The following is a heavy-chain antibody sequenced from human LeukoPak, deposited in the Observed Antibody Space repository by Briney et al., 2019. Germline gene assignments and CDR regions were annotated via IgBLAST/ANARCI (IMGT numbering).Heavy chain of an antibody. Sequence: QPGASLRLSCAASGFTFSNTAMNWVRRAPGKGLEWVSTISSSAVTTYYADSVKGRFTISRDNSKNTLYLQMNSLRAEDTALYYCAKKTGSGYYPDWFDPWGQGTLVTVSS. CDR3: AKKTGSGYYPDWFDP. J-gene: IGHJ5*02. CDR1: GFTFSNTA. CDR2: ISSSAVTT. D-gene: IGHD3-3*01. V-gene: IGHV3-23*01.